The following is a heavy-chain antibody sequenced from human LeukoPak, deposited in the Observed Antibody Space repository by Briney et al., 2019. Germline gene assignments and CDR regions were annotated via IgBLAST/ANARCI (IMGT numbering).Heavy chain of an antibody. Sequence: GGSLRLSCAAPGFTFSSYSMNWVRQAPGKGLEWVSYISSSSSTIYYADSVKGRFTISRDNAKNSLYLQMNSLRAEDTAVYYCARTLYGSPADYWGQGTLVTVSS. CDR2: ISSSSSTI. CDR3: ARTLYGSPADY. V-gene: IGHV3-48*01. CDR1: GFTFSSYS. J-gene: IGHJ4*02. D-gene: IGHD3-10*01.